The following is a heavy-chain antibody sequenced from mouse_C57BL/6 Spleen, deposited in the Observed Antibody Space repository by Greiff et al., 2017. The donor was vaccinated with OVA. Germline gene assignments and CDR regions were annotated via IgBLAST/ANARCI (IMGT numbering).Heavy chain of an antibody. CDR2: ISDGGSYT. CDR3: ARDLAYYGTWFAY. V-gene: IGHV5-4*01. CDR1: GFTFSSYA. D-gene: IGHD1-1*01. Sequence: DVQLQESGGGLVKPGGSLNLSCAASGFTFSSYAMSWVRQTPEKRLEWVATISDGGSYTYYPDNIKGRFTISRDNAKNNLYLQMSHLKSADASMYYFARDLAYYGTWFAYWGQGTLVTVSA. J-gene: IGHJ3*01.